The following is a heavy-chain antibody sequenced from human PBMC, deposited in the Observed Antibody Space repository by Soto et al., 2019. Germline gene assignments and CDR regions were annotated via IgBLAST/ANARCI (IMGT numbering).Heavy chain of an antibody. V-gene: IGHV1-2*02. Sequence: VQLVQSGAEVKQPGASVKVSCKTSGDSFNDYYIHWVRQAPGQGLEWMGWINPNGGATKYAQKFQGRVTVTRDTSIRTVYMELSSLRSDDTAVYYCARESGGATATLDYYYFYMDVWGKGTTVTVSS. CDR1: GDSFNDYY. D-gene: IGHD5-12*01. J-gene: IGHJ6*03. CDR3: ARESGGATATLDYYYFYMDV. CDR2: INPNGGAT.